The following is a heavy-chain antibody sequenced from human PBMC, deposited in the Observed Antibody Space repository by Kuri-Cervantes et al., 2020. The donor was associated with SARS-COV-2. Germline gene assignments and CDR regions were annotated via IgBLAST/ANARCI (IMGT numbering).Heavy chain of an antibody. CDR1: GFTFSSYS. D-gene: IGHD1-26*01. CDR2: ISSSSTI. CDR3: ARGGSDYYYYYGMDV. Sequence: GGSLRLSCVASGFTFSSYSMNWVRQAPGKGLEWVSYISSSSTIYYADSVKGRFTISRDNAKNSLYLQMNSLRAEDTAVYYCARGGSDYYYYYGMDVWGQGTTVTVSS. V-gene: IGHV3-48*01. J-gene: IGHJ6*02.